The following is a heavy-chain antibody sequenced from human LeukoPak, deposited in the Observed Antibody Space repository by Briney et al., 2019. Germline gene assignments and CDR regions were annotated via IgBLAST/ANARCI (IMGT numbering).Heavy chain of an antibody. CDR1: GGSISSYY. D-gene: IGHD5-24*01. CDR3: ARSRRHGFFFFDY. J-gene: IGHJ4*02. CDR2: IYYSGST. V-gene: IGHV4-59*01. Sequence: SETLSLTCTVSGGSISSYYWSWIRQPPGKGLERIGYIYYSGSTNYNPSLTSRVTISVDTSKNQFSLWLSSVTAADTAVYYCARSRRHGFFFFDYWGQGTLVTVSS.